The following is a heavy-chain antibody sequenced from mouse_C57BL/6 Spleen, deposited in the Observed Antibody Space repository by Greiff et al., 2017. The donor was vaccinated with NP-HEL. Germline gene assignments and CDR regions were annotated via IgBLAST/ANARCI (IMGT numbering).Heavy chain of an antibody. D-gene: IGHD2-2*01. CDR3: ARMGSTMVTTGGAMDY. CDR1: GYSFTDYN. CDR2: INPNYGTT. J-gene: IGHJ4*01. V-gene: IGHV1-39*01. Sequence: LVESGPELVKPGASVKISCKASGYSFTDYNMNWVKQSNGKSLEWIGVINPNYGTTSYNQKFKGKATLTVDQSSSTAYMQLNSLTSEDSAVYYCARMGSTMVTTGGAMDYWGQGTSVTVSS.